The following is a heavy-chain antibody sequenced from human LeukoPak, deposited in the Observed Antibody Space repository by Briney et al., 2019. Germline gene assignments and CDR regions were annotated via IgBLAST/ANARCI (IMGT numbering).Heavy chain of an antibody. CDR1: GGSISSYY. CDR2: IYYSGST. D-gene: IGHD3-22*01. Sequence: SETLSLTCTVSGGSISSYYWSWIRQPPGKGLEWIGYIYYSGSTNYNPSLKSRVTISVDTSKNQFSLKLSSVTAAETAVYYCASVGYYYDSSGYSDHWYFDLWGRGTLVTVSS. CDR3: ASVGYYYDSSGYSDHWYFDL. V-gene: IGHV4-59*01. J-gene: IGHJ2*01.